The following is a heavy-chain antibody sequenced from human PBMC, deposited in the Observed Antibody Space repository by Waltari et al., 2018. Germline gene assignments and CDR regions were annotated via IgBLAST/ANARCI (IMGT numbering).Heavy chain of an antibody. V-gene: IGHV3-21*01. Sequence: EVQLVESGGGLVKPGGSLRLSCAASGFTFSSYSMNWVRQAPGKGLEWVSSISSSSSYIYYANSGKGRFTISRDNAKNSLYLQMNSLRAEDTAVYYCARDKLNSGSYFDYWGQGTLVTVSS. CDR1: GFTFSSYS. CDR2: ISSSSSYI. CDR3: ARDKLNSGSYFDY. J-gene: IGHJ4*02. D-gene: IGHD1-26*01.